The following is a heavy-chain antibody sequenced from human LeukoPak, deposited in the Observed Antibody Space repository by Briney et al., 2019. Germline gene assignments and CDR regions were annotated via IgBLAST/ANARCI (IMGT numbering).Heavy chain of an antibody. CDR3: AKGVRVCSSTSCLPLKYYYYGMDV. V-gene: IGHV3-23*01. J-gene: IGHJ6*02. Sequence: PGGSLSLSCAASGFTLSSYAMRWVRQAPGKGLEWVSDISGCSGSTYSADSVKGRFTIYRDNSKNTLYLPMNSLRAEDTVVYYCAKGVRVCSSTSCLPLKYYYYGMDVWGQGTTVTVSS. CDR2: ISGCSGST. D-gene: IGHD2-2*01. CDR1: GFTLSSYA.